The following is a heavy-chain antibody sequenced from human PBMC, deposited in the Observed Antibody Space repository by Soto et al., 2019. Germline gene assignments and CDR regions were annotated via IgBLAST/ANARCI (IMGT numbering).Heavy chain of an antibody. D-gene: IGHD3-22*01. CDR3: ARAPYYYDSSGYLRYYYYYGMDV. J-gene: IGHJ6*02. CDR2: INHSGST. Sequence: SETLSLTCAVYGGSFSGYYWSWIRQPPGKGLEWIGEINHSGSTNYNPSLKSRVTISVDTSKNQFSLKLTSVTAADTAVYYCARAPYYYDSSGYLRYYYYYGMDVWGQGTTVTVSS. V-gene: IGHV4-34*01. CDR1: GGSFSGYY.